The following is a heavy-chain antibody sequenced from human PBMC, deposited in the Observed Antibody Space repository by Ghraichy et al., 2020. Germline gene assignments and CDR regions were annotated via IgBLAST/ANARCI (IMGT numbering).Heavy chain of an antibody. V-gene: IGHV3-48*03. Sequence: GSLKLSCAASGFTFSSYEMNWVRQAPGKGLEWISYISSSGSMIYYADSVKGRFTISRDNAKNSLFLQMNRQGAEDTAIYYCARSRKTVGEDLPHWGQGTLVTVSS. J-gene: IGHJ1*01. CDR1: GFTFSSYE. CDR3: ARSRKTVGEDLPH. CDR2: ISSSGSMI.